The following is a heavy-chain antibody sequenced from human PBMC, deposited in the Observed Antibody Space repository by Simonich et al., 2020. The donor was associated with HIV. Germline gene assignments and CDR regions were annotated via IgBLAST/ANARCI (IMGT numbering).Heavy chain of an antibody. Sequence: QVQLVQSGAEVKKPGASVKVSCKASGYTFTRYGFTWVRQAPGQGLEWMGWISTYNDNTNYAQKFKGRVTMTADTSTTTAYMELRSLRSDDTAVYYCARRLLWFGESSYYFDYWGQGTLVTVSS. V-gene: IGHV1-18*01. CDR1: GYTFTRYG. CDR3: ARRLLWFGESSYYFDY. J-gene: IGHJ4*02. D-gene: IGHD3-10*01. CDR2: ISTYNDNT.